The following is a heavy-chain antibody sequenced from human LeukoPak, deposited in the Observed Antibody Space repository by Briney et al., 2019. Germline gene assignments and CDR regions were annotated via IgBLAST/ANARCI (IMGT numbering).Heavy chain of an antibody. CDR2: INTDGSST. J-gene: IGHJ4*02. D-gene: IGHD4-23*01. CDR1: GFTFSSSW. CDR3: ARLGNSGHYFDY. V-gene: IGHV3-74*01. Sequence: QPGGSLRLSCAASGFTFSSSWMNWVRQGPGKGLVWVSRINTDGSSTYYADSVKGRFTIPRDEPKNSLYLQMNSLKTEDTAVYYCARLGNSGHYFDYWGQGTLVTVSS.